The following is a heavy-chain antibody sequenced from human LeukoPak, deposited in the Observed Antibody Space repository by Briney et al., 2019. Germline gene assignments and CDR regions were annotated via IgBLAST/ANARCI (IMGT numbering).Heavy chain of an antibody. CDR2: INPNSGGT. CDR1: GYTFTGYY. Sequence: ASVKVSCKASGYTFTGYYMHWVRQAPGQGLEWMGWINPNSGGTNYAQKFQGRVTMTGDTSISTAYMELSRLRSDDTAVYYCARVRVVPAASSFDYWGQGTLVTVSS. V-gene: IGHV1-2*02. D-gene: IGHD2-2*01. J-gene: IGHJ4*02. CDR3: ARVRVVPAASSFDY.